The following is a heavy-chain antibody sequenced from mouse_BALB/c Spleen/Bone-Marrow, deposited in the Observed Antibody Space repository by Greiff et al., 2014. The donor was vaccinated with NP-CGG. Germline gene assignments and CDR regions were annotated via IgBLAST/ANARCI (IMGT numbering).Heavy chain of an antibody. J-gene: IGHJ4*01. CDR2: IWGDGRT. CDR3: ASNIYAIDY. V-gene: IGHV2-6-7*01. Sequence: VQVVESGPGLVAPSQSLSITCTVSGYSLTGYGVNWVRQPPGKGLEWLGLIWGDGRTDYNSVLKSRLSVSKDNSKSQVFLKMNSLQTDDTARYYCASNIYAIDYWGQGTSVTVSS. CDR1: GYSLTGYG.